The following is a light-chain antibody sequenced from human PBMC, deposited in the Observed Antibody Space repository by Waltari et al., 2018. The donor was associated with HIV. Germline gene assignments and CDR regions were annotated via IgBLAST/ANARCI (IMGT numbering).Light chain of an antibody. Sequence: DIVMTQSPDSLAVSLGERATINCKSSQSVLYSSNNKNYLAWYQQKPGQAPKLLIYWASTRESGVPDRFSGSGSGTDFTLTISSLQAEDVAVYYCQQYYSTPPYTFGQGTKLENK. V-gene: IGKV4-1*01. CDR2: WAS. CDR1: QSVLYSSNNKNY. J-gene: IGKJ2*01. CDR3: QQYYSTPPYT.